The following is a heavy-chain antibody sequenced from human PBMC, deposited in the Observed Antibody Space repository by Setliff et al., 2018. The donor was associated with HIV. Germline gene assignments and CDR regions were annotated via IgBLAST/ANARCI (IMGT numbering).Heavy chain of an antibody. CDR1: GGSFSGYF. CDR3: ARVQYPGGSGSYYLLDY. V-gene: IGHV4-34*01. CDR2: INHSGDT. Sequence: ASETLSLTCAVYGGSFSGYFWTWIRQPPQKRLEWIGEINHSGDTNYNPSLKSRVTISADTSKNQFSLNLHSVTAADTAVYYCARVQYPGGSGSYYLLDYWGQGTLVTVSS. J-gene: IGHJ4*02. D-gene: IGHD3-10*01.